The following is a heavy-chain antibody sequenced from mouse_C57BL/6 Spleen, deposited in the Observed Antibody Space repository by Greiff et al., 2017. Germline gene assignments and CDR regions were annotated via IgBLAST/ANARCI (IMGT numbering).Heavy chain of an antibody. D-gene: IGHD2-4*01. V-gene: IGHV1-81*01. CDR3: ARSNDYDKIDY. J-gene: IGHJ4*01. Sequence: VKLQESGAELARPGASVKLSCKASGYTFTSYGISWVKQRTGQGLEWIGEIYPRSGNTYYNEKFKGKATLTADKSSSTAYMELRSLTSEDSAVYFCARSNDYDKIDYWGQGTSVTVSS. CDR2: IYPRSGNT. CDR1: GYTFTSYG.